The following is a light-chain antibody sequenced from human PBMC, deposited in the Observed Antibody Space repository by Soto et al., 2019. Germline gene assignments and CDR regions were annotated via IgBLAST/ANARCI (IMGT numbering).Light chain of an antibody. CDR3: AAWDDSLK. V-gene: IGLV1-44*01. J-gene: IGLJ3*02. Sequence: QSVLTQPPSASGTPGQRVTISCSGSSSNIGSNTVNWYQQLPGTAPKLLIYSNNPRPSGVPDRFSGSKSGTSASLAISGHQSDDESDYYCAAWDDSLKFGGGTKLTVL. CDR2: SNN. CDR1: SSNIGSNT.